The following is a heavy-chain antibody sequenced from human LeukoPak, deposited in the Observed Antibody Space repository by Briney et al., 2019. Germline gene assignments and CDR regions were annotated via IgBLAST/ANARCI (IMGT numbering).Heavy chain of an antibody. CDR2: ISAYNGNT. CDR3: ARDADIAAAGPHYYYYGMDV. D-gene: IGHD6-13*01. Sequence: ASVKVSCKASGYTFTSYGISWVRQAPGQGLEWMGWISAYNGNTNYAQKLQGRVTMTTDTSTSTAYMELRSLRSDDTAVYYCARDADIAAAGPHYYYYGMDVWGQGTTVTVSS. CDR1: GYTFTSYG. V-gene: IGHV1-18*01. J-gene: IGHJ6*02.